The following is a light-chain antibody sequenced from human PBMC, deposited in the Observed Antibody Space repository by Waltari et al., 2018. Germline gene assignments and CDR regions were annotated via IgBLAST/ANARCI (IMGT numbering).Light chain of an antibody. V-gene: IGLV1-40*01. CDR1: TSNIGAGYD. Sequence: QSVLTQPPSVSGAPGQRVTISCTGGTSNIGAGYDVHWYQQLPGTAPKLLIYGTTNRPSGVPERFSGSKSGTSASLAIAGLQAEDEGDYYCQSSDGSLTLFGGGTRLTVL. CDR3: QSSDGSLTL. J-gene: IGLJ2*01. CDR2: GTT.